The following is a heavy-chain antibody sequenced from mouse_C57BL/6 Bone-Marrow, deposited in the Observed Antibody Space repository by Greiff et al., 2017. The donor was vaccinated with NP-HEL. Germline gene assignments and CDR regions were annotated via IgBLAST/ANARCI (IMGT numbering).Heavy chain of an antibody. CDR2: IYPGDGDT. V-gene: IGHV1-80*01. Sequence: QVQLKQSGAELVKPGASVKISCKASGYAFSSYWMNWVKQRPGKGLEWIGQIYPGDGDTNYNGKFKGKATLTADKSSSTAYMQLSSLTSEDSAVYFCARGRDYSWFAYWGQGTLVTVSA. J-gene: IGHJ3*01. D-gene: IGHD1-1*01. CDR3: ARGRDYSWFAY. CDR1: GYAFSSYW.